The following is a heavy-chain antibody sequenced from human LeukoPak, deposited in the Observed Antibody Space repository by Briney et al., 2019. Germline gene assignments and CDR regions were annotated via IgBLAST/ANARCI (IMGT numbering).Heavy chain of an antibody. Sequence: GGSLRLSCAASGFTLSSYGMHWVRQAPGKGLEWVAVIWYDGSNKYYADSVKGRFTISRDNSKNTLYLQLNSLRAEDTAVYYCARESYYDSSGYYPLDYWGQGTLVTVSS. CDR1: GFTLSSYG. V-gene: IGHV3-33*01. CDR3: ARESYYDSSGYYPLDY. CDR2: IWYDGSNK. D-gene: IGHD3-22*01. J-gene: IGHJ4*02.